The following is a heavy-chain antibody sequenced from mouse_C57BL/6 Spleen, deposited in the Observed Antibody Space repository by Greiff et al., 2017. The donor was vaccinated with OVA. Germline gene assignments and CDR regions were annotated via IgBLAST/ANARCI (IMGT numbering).Heavy chain of an antibody. CDR2: IHPNSGST. D-gene: IGHD5-1-1*01. CDR3: ARCRNHTFYAMDY. J-gene: IGHJ4*01. CDR1: GYTFTSYW. Sequence: QVQLQQPGAELVKPGASVKLSCKASGYTFTSYWMHWVKQRPGQGLEWIGMIHPNSGSTNYNEKFKSKATLTVDKSSSTAYMQLSSLTSEDSAVYYCARCRNHTFYAMDYWGQGTSVTVSS. V-gene: IGHV1-64*01.